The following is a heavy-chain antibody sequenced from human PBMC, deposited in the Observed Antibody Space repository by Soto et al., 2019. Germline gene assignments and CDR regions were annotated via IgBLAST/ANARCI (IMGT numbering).Heavy chain of an antibody. V-gene: IGHV4-30-4*01. CDR1: GGSISSDDYY. CDR2: IYYIGIT. CDR3: ARDRSNSPDYFDY. Sequence: SETLSLTCTVSGGSISSDDYYWSWIRQAPGKGLEWIGHIYYIGITDYNPSLKSRLTISIDTSKNQFSLELTSVSAADTAVYYCARDRSNSPDYFDYWGQGTLVTVS. J-gene: IGHJ4*02. D-gene: IGHD6-6*01.